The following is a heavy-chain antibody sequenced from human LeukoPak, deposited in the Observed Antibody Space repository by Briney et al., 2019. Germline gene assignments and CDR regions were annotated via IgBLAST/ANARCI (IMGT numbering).Heavy chain of an antibody. CDR2: INAGNGNT. CDR3: ARSNRYSSGWYWFDP. J-gene: IGHJ5*02. V-gene: IGHV1-3*01. D-gene: IGHD6-19*01. Sequence: ASVKVSCKASGYTFTSYAMHWVRQAPGQRLEWMGWINAGNGNTKYSQKFQGRVTITRDTSASTAYMELSSLRSEDTAVYYCARSNRYSSGWYWFDPWGQGTLVTVSS. CDR1: GYTFTSYA.